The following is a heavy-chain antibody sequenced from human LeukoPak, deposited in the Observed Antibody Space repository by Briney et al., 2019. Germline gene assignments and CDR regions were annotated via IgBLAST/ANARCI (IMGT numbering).Heavy chain of an antibody. CDR1: GYSISSGYY. V-gene: IGHV4-38-2*02. CDR3: ARETGGDYVWGSYHHFDY. Sequence: PSETLSLTCTVSGYSISSGYYWGWIRQPPGKGLEWIGSIYHSGSTYYNPSLKSRVTISVDTSKNQFSLKLSSVTAADTAVYYCARETGGDYVWGSYHHFDYWGQGTLVTVSS. CDR2: IYHSGST. D-gene: IGHD3-16*02. J-gene: IGHJ4*02.